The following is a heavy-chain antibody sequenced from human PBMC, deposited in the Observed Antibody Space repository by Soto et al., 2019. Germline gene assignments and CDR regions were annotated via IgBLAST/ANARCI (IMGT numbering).Heavy chain of an antibody. Sequence: SVKVSCKASGGTFSSYAISWVRQAPGQGFEWMGGIIPIFGTANYAQKFQGRVTITADESTSTAYMELSSLRSEDTAVYYCARDLSAAGTRDYYYYYGMDVWGQGTTVTVSS. V-gene: IGHV1-69*13. CDR3: ARDLSAAGTRDYYYYYGMDV. CDR2: IIPIFGTA. J-gene: IGHJ6*02. D-gene: IGHD6-13*01. CDR1: GGTFSSYA.